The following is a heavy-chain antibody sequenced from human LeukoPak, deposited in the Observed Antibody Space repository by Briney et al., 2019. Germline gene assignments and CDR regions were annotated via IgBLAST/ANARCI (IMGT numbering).Heavy chain of an antibody. CDR2: ISYDGSNK. V-gene: IGHV3-30*18. Sequence: HSGGSLRLSCAASGFTFSSYGMHWVRQAPGKGLEWVAVISYDGSNKYYVDSVKGRFTISRDNSKNTLYLQMNSLRAEDTAVYFCAKRSYCRASCYDKEHHFDYWGQGALVTVSS. D-gene: IGHD2-2*01. CDR1: GFTFSSYG. CDR3: AKRSYCRASCYDKEHHFDY. J-gene: IGHJ4*02.